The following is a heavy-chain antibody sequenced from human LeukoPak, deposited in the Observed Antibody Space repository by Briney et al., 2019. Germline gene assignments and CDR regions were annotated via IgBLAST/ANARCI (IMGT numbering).Heavy chain of an antibody. CDR2: IYNSGST. CDR1: GGSISIYY. V-gene: IGHV4-59*01. D-gene: IGHD1-26*01. CDR3: VRDRELTY. J-gene: IGHJ4*02. Sequence: SETLSLTCTVSGGSISIYYWSWLRQPPGKGLEWIGYIYNSGSTIYNPSLRGRVTISVDTSKNQFSLKLNSVTAADTAVYYCVRDRELTYWSQGTLVTVSS.